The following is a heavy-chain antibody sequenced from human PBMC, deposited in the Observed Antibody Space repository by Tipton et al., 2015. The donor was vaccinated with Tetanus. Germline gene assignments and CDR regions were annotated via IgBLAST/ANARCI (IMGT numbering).Heavy chain of an antibody. D-gene: IGHD6-13*01. CDR2: IYYSGST. CDR3: ARSEQQLVRGYYYYYYMDV. CDR1: GGSISSYY. J-gene: IGHJ6*03. Sequence: GLVKPSETLSLTCTVSGGSISSYYWSWIRQPPGKGLEWIGYIYYSGSTNYNLSLKSRVTISVDTSKNQFSLKLSSVTAADTAVYYCARSEQQLVRGYYYYYYMDVWGKGTTVTVSS. V-gene: IGHV4-59*01.